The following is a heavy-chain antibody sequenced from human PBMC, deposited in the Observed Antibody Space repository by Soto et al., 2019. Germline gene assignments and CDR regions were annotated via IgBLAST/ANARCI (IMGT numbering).Heavy chain of an antibody. CDR1: GFTVSSNY. CDR3: ARVSRTGTTSRTTNRYYYYGMDV. Sequence: LRLSCAASGFTVSSNYMSWVRQAPGKGLEWVSVIYSGGSTYYADSVKGRFTISRDNSKNTLYLQMNSLRSEDTAVYYCARVSRTGTTSRTTNRYYYYGMDVWGQGTTVTVSS. V-gene: IGHV3-53*05. J-gene: IGHJ6*02. D-gene: IGHD1-7*01. CDR2: IYSGGST.